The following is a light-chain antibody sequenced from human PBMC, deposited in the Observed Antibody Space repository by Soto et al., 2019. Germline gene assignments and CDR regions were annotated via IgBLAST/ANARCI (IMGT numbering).Light chain of an antibody. J-gene: IGLJ1*01. CDR1: SSDVGGYNY. V-gene: IGLV2-11*01. Sequence: QSVLTQPRSVSGSPGQSVTISCTVTSSDVGGYNYVSWYQQHPGKAPKLMIYDVSKRPSGVPDRFSGSNSGNTASLTISGLQAEDEADYYCSSYAGSYTFGVFGTGTKVTVL. CDR2: DVS. CDR3: SSYAGSYTFGV.